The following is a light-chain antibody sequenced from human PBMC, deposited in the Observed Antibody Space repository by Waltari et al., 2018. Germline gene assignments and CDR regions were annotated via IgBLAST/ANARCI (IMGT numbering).Light chain of an antibody. J-gene: IGLJ2*01. V-gene: IGLV2-23*02. CDR1: RHDVGNYDL. CDR2: EVT. CDR3: CSYSDDLSFGVV. Sequence: QSALTQPASVSGCPGQSITSSCTGTRHDVGNYDLVSWYQQRPGKPPKLIIYEVTKRPSGFSNRVSGSKAGNTASLTISGLHTEYEGDYYCCSYSDDLSFGVVFGGGTKLTVL.